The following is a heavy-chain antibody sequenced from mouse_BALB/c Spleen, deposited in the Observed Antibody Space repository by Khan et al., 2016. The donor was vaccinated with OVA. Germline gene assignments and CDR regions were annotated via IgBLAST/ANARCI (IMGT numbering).Heavy chain of an antibody. CDR1: GYSITSDYA. J-gene: IGHJ3*01. CDR3: ARSPPVGDLWFAY. CDR2: ISYSGST. D-gene: IGHD3-3*01. V-gene: IGHV3-2*02. Sequence: EVKLLESGPGLVKPSQSLSLTCTVTGYSITSDYAWNWIRQFPGNKLEWMGYISYSGSTSYNPSLKSRISITRDTSKNQFFLQLNSVTTEDTVTYYCARSPPVGDLWFAYWGQGTLVTVSA.